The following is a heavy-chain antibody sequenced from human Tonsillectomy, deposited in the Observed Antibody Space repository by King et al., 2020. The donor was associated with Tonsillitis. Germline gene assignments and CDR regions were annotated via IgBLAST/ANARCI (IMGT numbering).Heavy chain of an antibody. CDR3: ARDISNYVFDY. CDR1: GFTFSDYY. V-gene: IGHV3-11*05. CDR2: IGNSGTYT. D-gene: IGHD1-7*01. Sequence: VQLVECGGGLGKPGGSLRLSCAAYGFTFSDYYMSWIRQSPGKGLEWVSHIGNSGTYTNYADSLKGRFSIARDNAKNSVYLQMNSLRAEDTAVYYCARDISNYVFDYWGQGTLVTVSS. J-gene: IGHJ4*02.